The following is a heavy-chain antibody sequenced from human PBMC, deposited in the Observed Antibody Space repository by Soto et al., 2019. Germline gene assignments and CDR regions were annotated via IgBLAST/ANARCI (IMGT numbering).Heavy chain of an antibody. CDR1: GFIFSSYT. CDR3: ARASITGAAGRDF. CDR2: IKSDSSTI. D-gene: IGHD1-20*01. J-gene: IGHJ4*02. V-gene: IGHV3-48*01. Sequence: GSLRLSCAASGFIFSSYTMNWVRQAPGKGLEWISYIKSDSSTIYYTDPVKGRFTISRDNAKNSLYLQMKSLRAEDTAVYYCARASITGAAGRDFWGQGTLVTVSS.